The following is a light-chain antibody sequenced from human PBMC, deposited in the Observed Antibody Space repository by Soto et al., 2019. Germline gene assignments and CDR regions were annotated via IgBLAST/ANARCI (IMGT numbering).Light chain of an antibody. V-gene: IGKV1-5*03. Sequence: DIQMTQSPSTLSASVGDRVTITSRASRNISDWLAWYQQKPGKAPKLLIYKASTLESGVPSRFSGSGSGTEFTLTISSLQPEDFASYYCQQYNAPATFGQGTKVDNK. CDR2: KAS. CDR3: QQYNAPAT. J-gene: IGKJ1*01. CDR1: RNISDW.